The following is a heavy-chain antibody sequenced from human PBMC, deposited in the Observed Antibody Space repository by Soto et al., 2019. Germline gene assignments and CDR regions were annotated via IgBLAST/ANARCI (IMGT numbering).Heavy chain of an antibody. CDR1: GGSISSYY. D-gene: IGHD6-13*01. CDR3: ARGHPSSWYGNWFDP. CDR2: IYYSGST. J-gene: IGHJ5*02. V-gene: IGHV4-59*01. Sequence: PSETLSLTCTVSGGSISSYYWSWIRQPPGKGLEWIGYIYYSGSTNYNPSLKSRVTISVDTSKNQFSLKLSSVTAADTAVYYCARGHPSSWYGNWFDPWGQGTLVTVSS.